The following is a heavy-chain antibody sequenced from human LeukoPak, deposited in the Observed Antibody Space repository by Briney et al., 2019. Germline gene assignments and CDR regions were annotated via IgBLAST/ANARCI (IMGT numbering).Heavy chain of an antibody. V-gene: IGHV1-8*01. CDR1: GYTFTNYD. Sequence: ASVKVSCKASGYTFTNYDTNWVRQATGQGLEWMGWMNPNSDNTGYAQKLQGRVTMTRNTSISTAYMELNSLRSEDTAVYYCTRGDYWGQGTLVTVSS. CDR3: TRGDY. CDR2: MNPNSDNT. J-gene: IGHJ4*02.